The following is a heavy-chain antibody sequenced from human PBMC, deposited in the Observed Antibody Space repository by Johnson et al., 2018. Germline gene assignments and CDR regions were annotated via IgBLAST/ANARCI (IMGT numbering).Heavy chain of an antibody. CDR2: ISSSSSYI. Sequence: VQLVQSGGGLVKPGGSLRLSCAASGFTFSSYSMNWVRQAPGKGLEWVSSISSSSSYIYYADSVKGRFTISRDNAKNSLYMQMNSLRAEDTAVYYCARDGLAYCGGDCYSVNAFDIWGQGTMVTVSS. D-gene: IGHD2-21*02. CDR1: GFTFSSYS. J-gene: IGHJ3*02. CDR3: ARDGLAYCGGDCYSVNAFDI. V-gene: IGHV3-21*01.